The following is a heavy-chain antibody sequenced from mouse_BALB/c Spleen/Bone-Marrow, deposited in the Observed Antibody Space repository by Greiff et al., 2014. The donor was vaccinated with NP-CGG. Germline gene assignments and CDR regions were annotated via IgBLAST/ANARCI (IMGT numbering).Heavy chain of an antibody. CDR3: AREVRSSLAY. J-gene: IGHJ3*01. CDR1: GYAFTDYS. CDR2: INPDSGGT. D-gene: IGHD2-14*01. Sequence: VQLEQPGPELVRPGASVKVSCKSSGYAFTDYSMQWVKQSPGKSLEWIGVINPDSGGTSYNQKFKGKATLTADKSSSTAYMELRSLTSDDSAVYYCAREVRSSLAYWGQGTLVTVSA. V-gene: IGHV1-22*01.